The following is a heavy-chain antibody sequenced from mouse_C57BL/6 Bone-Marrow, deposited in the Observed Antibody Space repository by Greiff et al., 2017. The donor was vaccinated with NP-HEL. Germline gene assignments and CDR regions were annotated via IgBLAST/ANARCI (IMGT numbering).Heavy chain of an antibody. CDR1: GFTFSSYG. CDR3: ASRLRRRTWFAY. CDR2: ISSGGSYT. J-gene: IGHJ3*01. D-gene: IGHD2-4*01. Sequence: VQLQQSGGDLVKPGGSLKLSCAASGFTFSSYGMSWVRQTPDKRLEWVATISSGGSYTYYPDSVKGRFTISRDNAKNTLYLQMSSLKSEDTAMYYCASRLRRRTWFAYWGQGTLVTVSA. V-gene: IGHV5-6*01.